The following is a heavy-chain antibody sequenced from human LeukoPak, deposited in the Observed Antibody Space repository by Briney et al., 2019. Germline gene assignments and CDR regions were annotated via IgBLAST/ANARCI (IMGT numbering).Heavy chain of an antibody. CDR2: ISAYNGNT. V-gene: IGHV1-18*01. J-gene: IGHJ6*02. CDR1: GYTFTSYG. D-gene: IGHD5-18*01. Sequence: GASVKVSCKASGYTFTSYGISWVRQAPGQGLEWMGWISAYNGNTNYAQKLQGRVTMTTDTSTSTAYMELRSLRSDDTAAYYCARGGYSYGLLEYYYYGMDVWGQGTTVTVSS. CDR3: ARGGYSYGLLEYYYYGMDV.